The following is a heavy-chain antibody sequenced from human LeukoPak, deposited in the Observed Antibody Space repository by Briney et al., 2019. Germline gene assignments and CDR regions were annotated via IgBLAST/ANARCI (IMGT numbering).Heavy chain of an antibody. D-gene: IGHD6-13*01. CDR2: IYYSGST. J-gene: IGHJ4*02. V-gene: IGHV4-30-4*08. Sequence: PSETLSLTCTVSGGSISSGDYYWSWIRQPPGKGLEWIGYIYYSGSTYYNPSLKSRVTISVDTSKNQFSLKLSSVTAADTAVYYCAREVAAAGTPDYWGQGTLVTVSS. CDR3: AREVAAAGTPDY. CDR1: GGSISSGDYY.